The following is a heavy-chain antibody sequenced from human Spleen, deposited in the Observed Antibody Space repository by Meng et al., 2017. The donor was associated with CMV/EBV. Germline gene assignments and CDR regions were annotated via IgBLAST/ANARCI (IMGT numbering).Heavy chain of an antibody. CDR3: ARCGGASPFDP. V-gene: IGHV1-2*02. J-gene: IGHJ5*02. CDR1: GYTFTGDY. Sequence: QVHLGEAGGEVKEPGASVKVSCKASGYTFTGDYMHWVRQAPGQGLEWMGWINPNSGGTNYAQKFQGRVTMTRDTSISTAYMELSRLGSDDTAVYYCARCGGASPFDPWGQGTLVTVSS. D-gene: IGHD1-26*01. CDR2: INPNSGGT.